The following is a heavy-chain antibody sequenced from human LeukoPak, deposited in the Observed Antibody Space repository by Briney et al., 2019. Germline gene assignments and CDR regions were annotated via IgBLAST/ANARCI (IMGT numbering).Heavy chain of an antibody. CDR1: GGSISIYY. J-gene: IGHJ4*02. V-gene: IGHV4-59*12. CDR2: IYSTGST. D-gene: IGHD6-13*01. Sequence: PSETLSLTCTVSGGSISIYYWSWIRQPPGKGLEWIGYIYSTGSTNYSPSLKCRVTMSVDKSKNQFSLNLSSVTAADTAVYYCARGIADPYSFDSWGQGTLVSVSS. CDR3: ARGIADPYSFDS.